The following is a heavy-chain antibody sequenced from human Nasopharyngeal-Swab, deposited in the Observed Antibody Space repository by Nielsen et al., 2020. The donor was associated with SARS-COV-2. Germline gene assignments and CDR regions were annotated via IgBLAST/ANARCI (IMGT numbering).Heavy chain of an antibody. V-gene: IGHV4-30-4*01. CDR1: GGSISSGDYY. CDR3: AREVINQAVSDAFDF. D-gene: IGHD3-16*02. Sequence: SETLSLTCTVSGGSISSGDYYWSWIRQPPGKGLEWIGYIYYSGSTYYNPSLKSRVTISVDTSKNQFSLKLSSVTAADTAVYYCAREVINQAVSDAFDFWGQGTMVTVSS. CDR2: IYYSGST. J-gene: IGHJ3*01.